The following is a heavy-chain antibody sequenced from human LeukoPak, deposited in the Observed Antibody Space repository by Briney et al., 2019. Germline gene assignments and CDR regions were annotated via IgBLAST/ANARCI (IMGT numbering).Heavy chain of an antibody. CDR3: ARGRAMTTYYYYGMDV. V-gene: IGHV4-34*01. CDR2: INHSGST. D-gene: IGHD4-11*01. CDR1: GGSFSGYY. J-gene: IGHJ6*02. Sequence: SETLSLTCAVYGGSFSGYYCSWIRQPPGKGLEWIGEINHSGSTNYNPSLKSRVTVSVDTSKNQFSLKLSSVTAADTAVYYCARGRAMTTYYYYGMDVWGQGTTVTVSS.